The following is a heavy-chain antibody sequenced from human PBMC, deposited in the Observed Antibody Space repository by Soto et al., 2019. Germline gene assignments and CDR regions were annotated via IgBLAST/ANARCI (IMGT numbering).Heavy chain of an antibody. J-gene: IGHJ4*02. Sequence: QITLKESGPALVKPTQTLTLTCSFSGFSLSTSGVGVGWVRQAPGKALEWLTLFYWDDDRRYNPSLKSRLTFAKDTSRNQEVLTMTNMDPVDTATYYCAHGSSIVGAPAFDYWGQGILVTVSS. D-gene: IGHD1-26*01. CDR3: AHGSSIVGAPAFDY. V-gene: IGHV2-5*02. CDR2: FYWDDDR. CDR1: GFSLSTSGVG.